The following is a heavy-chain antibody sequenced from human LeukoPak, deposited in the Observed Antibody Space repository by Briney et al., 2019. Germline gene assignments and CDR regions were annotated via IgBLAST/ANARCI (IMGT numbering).Heavy chain of an antibody. CDR3: ARDRLTMIVYYFDY. Sequence: GRSLRLSCAASGFTLSSYAMHWVRQAPGKGLEWVAVISYDGSNKYYADSVKGRFTIFRDNSKNTLYLQMNSLRAEDTAVYYCARDRLTMIVYYFDYWGQGTLVTVSS. V-gene: IGHV3-30-3*01. CDR2: ISYDGSNK. CDR1: GFTLSSYA. J-gene: IGHJ4*02. D-gene: IGHD3-22*01.